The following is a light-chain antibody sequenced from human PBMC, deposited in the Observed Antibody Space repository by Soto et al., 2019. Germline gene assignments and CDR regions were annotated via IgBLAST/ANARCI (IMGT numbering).Light chain of an antibody. V-gene: IGLV2-8*01. Sequence: QSALTQPASASGSPGQSVTISCTGTSSDVGDYIYVSWYQQHPGKAPKLMIYEINKRPSGVPDRFSGSKSGNTASLTVSGLQAEDEADYYCSSFAGSNNLVFGGGTKVTVL. CDR2: EIN. CDR1: SSDVGDYIY. CDR3: SSFAGSNNLV. J-gene: IGLJ3*02.